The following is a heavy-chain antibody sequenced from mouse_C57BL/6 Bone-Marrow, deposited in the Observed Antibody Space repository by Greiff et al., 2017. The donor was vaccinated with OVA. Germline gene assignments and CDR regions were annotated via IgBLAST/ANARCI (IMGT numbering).Heavy chain of an antibody. CDR1: GFTFSNYW. V-gene: IGHV6-3*01. CDR2: IRLKSDNYAT. D-gene: IGHD1-1*01. Sequence: EVKLVESGGGLVQPGGSMKLSCVASGFTFSNYWMNWVRQSPEKGLEWVAQIRLKSDNYATHYAESVKGRFTISRDYSKSSVYLQMNNLRAEDTGISSCTLVSLGSSSHWYFDVWGTGTTVTVSS. J-gene: IGHJ1*03. CDR3: TLVSLGSSSHWYFDV.